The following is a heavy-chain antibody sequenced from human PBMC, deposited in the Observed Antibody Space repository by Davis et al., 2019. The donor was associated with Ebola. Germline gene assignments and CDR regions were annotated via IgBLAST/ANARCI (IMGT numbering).Heavy chain of an antibody. D-gene: IGHD2-2*01. CDR1: EYSFTSYW. CDR2: IYPGNSLT. Sequence: GESLKISCRSSEYSFTSYWIGWVRQMPGKGLELMGVIYPGNSLTRYSPSFQGQVTISADKSISTAYLQWSSLKASDTAMYYCARADCTTASCPPSYWGPGTLVTVSS. V-gene: IGHV5-51*01. J-gene: IGHJ4*02. CDR3: ARADCTTASCPPSY.